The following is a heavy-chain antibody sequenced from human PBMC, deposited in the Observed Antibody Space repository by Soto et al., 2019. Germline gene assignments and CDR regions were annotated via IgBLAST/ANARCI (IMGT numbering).Heavy chain of an antibody. CDR3: ARVGSSGWSPDY. D-gene: IGHD6-19*01. J-gene: IGHJ4*02. CDR2: IFYSGSTTY. V-gene: IGHV4-59*11. Sequence: SETLSLTCTVSGGSISGHYWIWIRQPPGEGMEWIGYIFYSGSTTYNNNPSLKSRVTMSVDTSKNQFSLRLSSVTAADTAVYYCARVGSSGWSPDYWGQGTLVTVSS. CDR1: GGSISGHY.